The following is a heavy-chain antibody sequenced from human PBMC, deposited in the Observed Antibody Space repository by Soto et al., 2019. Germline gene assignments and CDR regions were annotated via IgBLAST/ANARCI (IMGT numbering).Heavy chain of an antibody. CDR1: GFTFSSYW. CDR2: INSDGSST. V-gene: IGHV3-74*01. D-gene: IGHD6-6*01. CDR3: ARGWYSSSPGAFDI. J-gene: IGHJ3*02. Sequence: GGSLRLSCAASGFTFSSYWMHWVRQAPGKGLVWVSRINSDGSSTSYADSVKGRFTISRDNAKNTLYLQMNSLRAEYTAVYYCARGWYSSSPGAFDIWGQGTMVTVSS.